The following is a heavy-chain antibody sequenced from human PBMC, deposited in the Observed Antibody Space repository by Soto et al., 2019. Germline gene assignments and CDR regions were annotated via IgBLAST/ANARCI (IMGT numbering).Heavy chain of an antibody. J-gene: IGHJ6*02. V-gene: IGHV3-21*01. D-gene: IGHD3-9*01. CDR1: GFTFSSYS. CDR2: ISSSSSYI. Sequence: GGSLRLSCAASGFTFSSYSMNWVRQAPGKGLEWVSSISSSSSYIYYADSVKGRFTISRDNAKNSLYLQMNSLRAEDTAVYYCARDGEDDILTPGNYYYGMDVWGQGTTVTVSS. CDR3: ARDGEDDILTPGNYYYGMDV.